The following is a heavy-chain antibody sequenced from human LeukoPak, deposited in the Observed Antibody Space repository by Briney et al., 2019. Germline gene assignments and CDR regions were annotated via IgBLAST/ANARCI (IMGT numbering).Heavy chain of an antibody. J-gene: IGHJ6*02. CDR2: IDWDDDK. CDR3: ARIPPHFVDLVDV. Sequence: SGPALVKPTQTLTLTCTFSGFSLSTSGMCVSWIRQPPGKALEWLARIDWDDDKYYSTSLETRLTISKDTSKNQVVLTMTNMDPVDTATYYCARIPPHFVDLVDVWGQGTTVTVSS. D-gene: IGHD3/OR15-3a*01. V-gene: IGHV2-70*11. CDR1: GFSLSTSGMC.